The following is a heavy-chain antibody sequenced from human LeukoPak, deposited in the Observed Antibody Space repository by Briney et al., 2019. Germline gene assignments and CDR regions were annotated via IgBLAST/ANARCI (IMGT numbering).Heavy chain of an antibody. J-gene: IGHJ6*03. CDR3: ARAFYPGYYSYMAV. CDR1: GGSFSTYY. Sequence: SETLSLTCTVSGGSFSTYYWSWIRQPAGKGLEWIGRIYTSGSTNYIPSLKSRVTMSVDTSKNQFSLKLSSVTAADTAVYYCARAFYPGYYSYMAVWGKGTTVTVSS. V-gene: IGHV4-4*07. CDR2: IYTSGST. D-gene: IGHD3-16*02.